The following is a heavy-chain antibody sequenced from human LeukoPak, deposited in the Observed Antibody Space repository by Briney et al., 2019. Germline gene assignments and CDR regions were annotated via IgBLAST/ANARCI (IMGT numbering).Heavy chain of an antibody. CDR2: IYYSGST. D-gene: IGHD3-3*01. V-gene: IGHV4-39*07. CDR3: ARQIYYDFWSGYYTVDYYYYYMDV. CDR1: GGSISSSSYY. J-gene: IGHJ6*03. Sequence: SETLSLTCTVSGGSISSSSYYWGWIRQPPGKGLEWIGSIYYSGSTYYNPSLKSRVTISVDTSKNQFSLKLSSVTAADTAVYYCARQIYYDFWSGYYTVDYYYYYMDVWGKGTTVTVSS.